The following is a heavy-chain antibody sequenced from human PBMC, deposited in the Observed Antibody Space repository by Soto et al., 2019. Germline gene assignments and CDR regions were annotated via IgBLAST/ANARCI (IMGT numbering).Heavy chain of an antibody. D-gene: IGHD2-8*01. J-gene: IGHJ6*02. Sequence: QVQLVQSGAEVKKPGSSVKVSCKASGDTFSSYTISWVRQAPGQGLEWMGRIIPVLARTNYARKLQGRDKLPADKSTSTVSMELSSLRFEDTAIYYCGIARYARTYLYYGMDVWGQGTAVTVSS. CDR2: IIPVLART. CDR3: GIARYARTYLYYGMDV. CDR1: GDTFSSYT. V-gene: IGHV1-69*02.